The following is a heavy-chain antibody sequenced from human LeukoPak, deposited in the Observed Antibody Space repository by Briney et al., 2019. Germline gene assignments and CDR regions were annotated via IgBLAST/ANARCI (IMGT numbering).Heavy chain of an antibody. Sequence: SETLSLTCTGSGGSISSGSYYWSWIRQPAGKGLEWIGRIYTSGSTNYNPSLKSRVTISVDTSKNQFSLKLSSVTAADTAVYYCASDWNYAGAFDIWGQGTMVTVSS. CDR1: GGSISSGSYY. CDR2: IYTSGST. J-gene: IGHJ3*02. D-gene: IGHD1-7*01. V-gene: IGHV4-61*02. CDR3: ASDWNYAGAFDI.